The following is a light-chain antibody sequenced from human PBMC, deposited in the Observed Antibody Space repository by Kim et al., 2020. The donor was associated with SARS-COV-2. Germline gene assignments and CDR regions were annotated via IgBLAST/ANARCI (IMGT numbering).Light chain of an antibody. Sequence: SYELTQPPSVSVSPGQTASITCSGTNLGDKYAYWYQQKPGQSPVLVIYQHTKRPSGISQRFSGFSSGNTATLTISPAQTMDEADYYCQAWDSGTAVFG. J-gene: IGLJ1*01. V-gene: IGLV3-1*01. CDR1: NLGDKY. CDR2: QHT. CDR3: QAWDSGTAV.